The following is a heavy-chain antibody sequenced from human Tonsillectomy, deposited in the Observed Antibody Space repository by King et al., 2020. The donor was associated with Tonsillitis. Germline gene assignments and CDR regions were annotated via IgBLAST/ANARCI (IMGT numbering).Heavy chain of an antibody. V-gene: IGHV3-30*03. D-gene: IGHD2-2*01. Sequence: VQLVESGGGVVQPGRALRLSCAASGFTFSSYGMHWVRQAPGKGLEWVAGISYDGSNKYYADSVKGRFTISRDNSKNTLYLLMNSLRAEDTAVYYCAIFCSSTSCYLPLDYWGQGTLVTVSS. CDR3: AIFCSSTSCYLPLDY. CDR2: ISYDGSNK. J-gene: IGHJ4*02. CDR1: GFTFSSYG.